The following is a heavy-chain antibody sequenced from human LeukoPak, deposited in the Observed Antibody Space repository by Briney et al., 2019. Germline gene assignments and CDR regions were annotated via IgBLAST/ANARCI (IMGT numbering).Heavy chain of an antibody. CDR3: ARDRGINWFDP. J-gene: IGHJ5*02. CDR2: INTDGTNT. CDR1: VYTFTNYW. Sequence: PGGSLRLSCAASVYTFTNYWMHWVRQAPGEGLVWVSRINTDGTNTVYADSVRGRFTVSRDNAKNTLYLQMDSLRAEDTAVYYCARDRGINWFDPWGQGTLVAVSS. D-gene: IGHD3-16*01. V-gene: IGHV3-74*01.